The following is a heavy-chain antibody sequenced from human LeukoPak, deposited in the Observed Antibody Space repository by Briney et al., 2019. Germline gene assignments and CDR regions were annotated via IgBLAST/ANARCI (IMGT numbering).Heavy chain of an antibody. J-gene: IGHJ4*02. CDR2: ISGSGDST. CDR3: AKGDCSGGSCTTPFDY. Sequence: GSLRLSCAASGFTFSSYAMNWVRQAPGKGLEWVSVISGSGDSTYYADSMKGRFAISRDSSKNTLYLQMNSPRAEDTAVYYCAKGDCSGGSCTTPFDYWGQGTLVTVSP. CDR1: GFTFSSYA. D-gene: IGHD2-15*01. V-gene: IGHV3-23*01.